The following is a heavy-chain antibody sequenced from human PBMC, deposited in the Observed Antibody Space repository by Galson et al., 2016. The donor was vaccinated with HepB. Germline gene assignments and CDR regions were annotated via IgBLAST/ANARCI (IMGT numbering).Heavy chain of an antibody. CDR2: IYHSGST. Sequence: SETLSLTCAVSGASLSINNWWSWVRQTPGKGLEWIGEIYHSGSTNYNPSLTSRVTMSIDMSKNQFSLRLRSVTAADTAAYYCARAEKYSSGWYGFIDYWGQGTLVSVSS. CDR3: ARAEKYSSGWYGFIDY. V-gene: IGHV4-4*02. CDR1: GASLSINNW. J-gene: IGHJ4*02. D-gene: IGHD6-19*01.